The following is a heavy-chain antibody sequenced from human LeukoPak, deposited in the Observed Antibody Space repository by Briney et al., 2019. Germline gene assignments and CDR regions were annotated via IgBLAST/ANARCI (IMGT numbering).Heavy chain of an antibody. CDR1: GGSISSGGYY. CDR2: IIYNGNT. CDR3: ATSHSSGPNLSNWFDP. Sequence: SETLSLTCTVSGGSISSGGYYWSWIRQHPGKGLEWIGYIIYNGNTYYNPSLKSPITISIDTSKNQFSLMVSSVTAADTAVYYCATSHSSGPNLSNWFDPWGQGTLVTVSS. V-gene: IGHV4-31*01. D-gene: IGHD3-22*01. J-gene: IGHJ5*02.